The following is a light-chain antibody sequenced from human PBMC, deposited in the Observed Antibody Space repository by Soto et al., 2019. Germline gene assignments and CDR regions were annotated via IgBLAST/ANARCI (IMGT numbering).Light chain of an antibody. V-gene: IGKV3-15*01. CDR1: QNVNSN. CDR2: NVS. CDR3: QQYNTLNT. Sequence: EIAMTQSPATLSVSPGQRATLSCRASQNVNSNLAWYQQKPGHAPSLLMYNVSTRATGFPARFSGSGSGTEFTLTISSLQSEDSAIYYCQQYNTLNTLGRGTKQELK. J-gene: IGKJ2*01.